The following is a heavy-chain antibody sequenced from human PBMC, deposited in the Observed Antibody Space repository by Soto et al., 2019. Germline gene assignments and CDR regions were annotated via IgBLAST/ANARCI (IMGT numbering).Heavy chain of an antibody. CDR2: IGGGGGGT. D-gene: IGHD6-13*01. V-gene: IGHV3-23*01. CDR3: AEATAGLFDY. Sequence: VGSLRLSCAASGFTFSSYAMNWVRQAPGKGLEWVSTIGGGGGGTYYADSVKGRFTISRDNSKNTLYLQMNSLRVEDTAVYHRAEATAGLFDYWGQGALVTVSS. J-gene: IGHJ4*02. CDR1: GFTFSSYA.